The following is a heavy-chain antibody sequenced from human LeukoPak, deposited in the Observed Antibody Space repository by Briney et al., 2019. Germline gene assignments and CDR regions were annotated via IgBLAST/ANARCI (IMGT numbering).Heavy chain of an antibody. J-gene: IGHJ3*02. Sequence: PSETLSLTCTVSGGSISSSSYYWGWIRQPPGKGLEWIGSIYYSGSTYYNPSLKSRVTISVDTSKNQFSLKLSSVTAADTAVYYCARAPYQWLVPVRYAFDIWGQGTMVTVSS. V-gene: IGHV4-39*01. CDR1: GGSISSSSYY. D-gene: IGHD6-19*01. CDR3: ARAPYQWLVPVRYAFDI. CDR2: IYYSGST.